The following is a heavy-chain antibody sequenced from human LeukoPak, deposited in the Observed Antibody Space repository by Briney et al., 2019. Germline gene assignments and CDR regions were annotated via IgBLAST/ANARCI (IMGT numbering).Heavy chain of an antibody. CDR3: ARSGYCSSTSCCSDYYYGMDV. J-gene: IGHJ6*02. D-gene: IGHD2-2*03. CDR1: GFTSSDYN. V-gene: IGHV3-11*01. CDR2: ISSSGSTI. Sequence: GGSLRLSRAASGFTSSDYNMSWIRQAPGKGLEWVSYISSSGSTIYHADSMKGRFTICRDNAKNSLYQHMNSLRAGDTAVDYCARSGYCSSTSCCSDYYYGMDVWGQGTTVTVSS.